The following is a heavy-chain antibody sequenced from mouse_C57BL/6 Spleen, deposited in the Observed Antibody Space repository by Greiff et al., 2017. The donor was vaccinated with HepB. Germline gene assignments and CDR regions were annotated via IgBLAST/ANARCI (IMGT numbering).Heavy chain of an antibody. J-gene: IGHJ4*01. CDR1: GYTFTSYW. CDR2: INPSNGGT. Sequence: VQLQQSGTELVKPGASVKLSCKASGYTFTSYWMHWVKQRPGQGLEWIGNINPSNGGTNYNEKFKSKATLTVDKSSSTAYMQLSSLTSEDSAVYYCARHSNYIYYAMDYWGQGTSVTVSS. D-gene: IGHD2-5*01. V-gene: IGHV1-53*01. CDR3: ARHSNYIYYAMDY.